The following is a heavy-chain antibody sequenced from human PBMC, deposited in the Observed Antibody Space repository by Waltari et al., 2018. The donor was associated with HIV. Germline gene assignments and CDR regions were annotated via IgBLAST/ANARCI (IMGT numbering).Heavy chain of an antibody. Sequence: EVQLVQSGAEVKKPGESLIISCKASGYSFTSYWIVWVRQMPGKGLEWMGIINCADSNTKYSPSLQDHVTISADRSITTAYLHLSSLKASDTAMYYCARRKLTGDRGDWFDPWGQGTLVTVSS. CDR1: GYSFTSYW. D-gene: IGHD7-27*01. V-gene: IGHV5-51*01. CDR3: ARRKLTGDRGDWFDP. J-gene: IGHJ5*02. CDR2: INCADSNT.